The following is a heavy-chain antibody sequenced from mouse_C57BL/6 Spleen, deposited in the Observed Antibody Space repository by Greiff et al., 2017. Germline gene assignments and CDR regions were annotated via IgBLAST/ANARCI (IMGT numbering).Heavy chain of an antibody. CDR2: IDPSDSYT. V-gene: IGHV1-50*01. CDR1: GYTFTSYW. CDR3: ARATGTWYFDY. J-gene: IGHJ2*01. D-gene: IGHD3-2*01. Sequence: QVQLQQPGAELVKPGASVKLSCKASGYTFTSYWMQWVKQRPGQGLEWIGEIDPSDSYTNYNQKFKGKATLTVDTSSSTAYMQLRSLTSEDAAVYYCARATGTWYFDYWGQGTTLTVSS.